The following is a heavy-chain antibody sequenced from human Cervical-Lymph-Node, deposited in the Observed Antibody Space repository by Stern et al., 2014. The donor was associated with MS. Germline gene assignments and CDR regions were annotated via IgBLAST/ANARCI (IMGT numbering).Heavy chain of an antibody. J-gene: IGHJ2*01. V-gene: IGHV4-31*03. D-gene: IGHD3-3*01. CDR1: GGSINSGGYY. CDR2: IYYSGST. CDR3: ARVLEDDLTDWYFDL. Sequence: VQLQESGPGLVKPSQTLSLTCTVSGGSINSGGYYWSWLRQPPGKGLEWIGYIYYSGSTTYQNPSLKSRAIISVDSSKNQFSLKVSSVTAADTAVYFCARVLEDDLTDWYFDLWGRGTLVTVSA.